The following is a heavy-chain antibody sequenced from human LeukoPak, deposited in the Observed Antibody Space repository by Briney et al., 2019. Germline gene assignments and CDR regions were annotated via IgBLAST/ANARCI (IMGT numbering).Heavy chain of an antibody. V-gene: IGHV3-11*04. CDR3: AIQITMIVVVPYFDY. Sequence: PGGSLRLSCAASGLTFSDYYMTWIRQAPGKGLEGVAYISSSGSTIYSADSVKGRFTVSRDNAKNSLFLHMNSLRAEDTATYYCAIQITMIVVVPYFDYWGQGTLVTVSS. CDR2: ISSSGSTI. J-gene: IGHJ4*02. D-gene: IGHD3-22*01. CDR1: GLTFSDYY.